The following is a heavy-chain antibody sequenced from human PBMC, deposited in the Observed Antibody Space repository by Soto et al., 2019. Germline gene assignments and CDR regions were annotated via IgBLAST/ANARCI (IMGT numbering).Heavy chain of an antibody. V-gene: IGHV1-69*13. Sequence: ASVKVSCKASGGTFSSYAISWVRQAHVQGLEWMGGLIPIFGTANSAQKFKGRVTITADESTSTAYMELSSLRSADTAVYYCAGTYYYASSGYFPLDYYGMDVGGQGTKVT. D-gene: IGHD3-22*01. CDR2: LIPIFGTA. J-gene: IGHJ6*02. CDR3: AGTYYYASSGYFPLDYYGMDV. CDR1: GGTFSSYA.